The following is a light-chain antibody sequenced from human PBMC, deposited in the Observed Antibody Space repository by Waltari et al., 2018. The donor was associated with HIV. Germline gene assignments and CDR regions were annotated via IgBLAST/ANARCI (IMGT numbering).Light chain of an antibody. CDR2: EVT. J-gene: IGLJ3*02. CDR1: STDIGGYNY. V-gene: IGLV2-14*01. CDR3: TSYTTSSTRV. Sequence: QSALTQPASVSGSPGQSITISCSGTSTDIGGYNYVSWYQHHPGKAPKLIIYEVTNRPSGVSNRFSASKSGNTASLTISGLQAEDEVDYYCTSYTTSSTRVFGGGTKLTVL.